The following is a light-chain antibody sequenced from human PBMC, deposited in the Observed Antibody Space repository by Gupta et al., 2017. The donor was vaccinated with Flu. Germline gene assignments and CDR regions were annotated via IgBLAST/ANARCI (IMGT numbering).Light chain of an antibody. V-gene: IGLV1-47*01. CDR2: RNN. CDR1: SSNIGSNY. CDR3: AAWDDSLSGWV. Sequence: QSVLTQPPSASGTPGQRVTISCSGSSSNIGSNYVYWYQQLPGTAPKLLIYRNNQRPSGVPERFSGSKYGTSASMAISGPRAEDEADYYCAAWDDSLSGWVFGGGTKLTVL. J-gene: IGLJ3*02.